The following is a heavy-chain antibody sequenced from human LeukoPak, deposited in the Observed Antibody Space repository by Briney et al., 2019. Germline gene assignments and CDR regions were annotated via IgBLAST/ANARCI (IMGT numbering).Heavy chain of an antibody. CDR2: IYHSGST. D-gene: IGHD2-2*01. CDR3: ARGAGIVVVPAAGGWFDP. CDR1: GGSISSGGYS. V-gene: IGHV4-30-2*01. Sequence: SETVSLTCAVSGGSISSGGYSWSWLRQPPGKGLEWIGYIYHSGSTYYNPSLKSRVTISVDRSKNQFSLKLSSVTAADTAVYYCARGAGIVVVPAAGGWFDPWGQGTLVTVSS. J-gene: IGHJ5*02.